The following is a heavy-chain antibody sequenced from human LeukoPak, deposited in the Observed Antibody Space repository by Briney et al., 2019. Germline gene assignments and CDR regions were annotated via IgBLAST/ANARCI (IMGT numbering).Heavy chain of an antibody. V-gene: IGHV1-18*01. J-gene: IGHJ6*02. Sequence: ASVKVSCKASGYSFTSYGFTWVRRAPGQGLEWMGWVSAYDGSTNYAQKIRGRVTMTTDASKNTVYMELRGLRFDDTAVYCCARGGRDGMDVWGQGTTVTVSS. CDR3: ARGGRDGMDV. CDR2: VSAYDGST. CDR1: GYSFTSYG. D-gene: IGHD3-10*01.